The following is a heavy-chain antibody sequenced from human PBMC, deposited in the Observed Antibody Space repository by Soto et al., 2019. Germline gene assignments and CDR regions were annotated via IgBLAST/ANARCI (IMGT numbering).Heavy chain of an antibody. CDR2: ISSDGSST. CDR1: GFTFSSFW. D-gene: IGHD6-19*01. J-gene: IGHJ4*02. V-gene: IGHV3-74*01. CDR3: AQRQSGWYVY. Sequence: GGSLRLSCAASGFTFSSFWMHWVRQAPGKGLGWVSRISSDGSSTSYADSVKGRFTISRDNAKNTLYLQMNSLRAEDTAVYYCAQRQSGWYVYWGQGTLVTVSS.